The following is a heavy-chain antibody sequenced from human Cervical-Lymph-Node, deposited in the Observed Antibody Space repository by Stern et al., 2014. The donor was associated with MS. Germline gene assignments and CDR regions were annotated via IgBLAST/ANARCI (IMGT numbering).Heavy chain of an antibody. CDR2: ISYDGSKK. CDR1: GFSVSGHS. J-gene: IGHJ4*02. V-gene: IGHV3-30-3*01. Sequence: VQLVEYGGGVVQPGRSLRLSCAASGFSVSGHSMHWVRQAPGKGLEWVTYISYDGSKKKYADSVRGRFTISRDTSTNTLDLQMNSLRVEDTALYYCAREDYRNYSPYIDYWGQGTRVTVSS. CDR3: AREDYRNYSPYIDY. D-gene: IGHD4-11*01.